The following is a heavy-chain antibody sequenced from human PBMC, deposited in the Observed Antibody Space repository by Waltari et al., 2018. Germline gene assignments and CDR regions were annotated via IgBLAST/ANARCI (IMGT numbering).Heavy chain of an antibody. V-gene: IGHV4-4*07. J-gene: IGHJ4*02. Sequence: QVQLQESGPGLGKPLETLSLTCTVSGCSTSSYYWTSIRQPAGQGLEWIGRVYTSGNTNYDPAPTRRVPLSVDTPNNQFSLDLSSVTAADRAVYYCARQRGYCSGRSCYLDYWGKGTLVTVSA. D-gene: IGHD2-15*01. CDR2: VYTSGNT. CDR3: ARQRGYCSGRSCYLDY. CDR1: GCSTSSYY.